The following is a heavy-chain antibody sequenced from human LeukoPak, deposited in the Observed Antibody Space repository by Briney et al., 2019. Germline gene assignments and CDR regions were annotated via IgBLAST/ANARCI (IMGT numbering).Heavy chain of an antibody. CDR3: AREEIAVAGFGTFDY. CDR1: GDTFSNSA. Sequence: SVKVSCKASGDTFSNSAFSWVRQAPGQGLEWMGGIIPIFGTPNYAQKFQGRVTISADESTSTVYMELSSLRSEDTAVFYCAREEIAVAGFGTFDYWGQGTLVTVSS. V-gene: IGHV1-69*13. D-gene: IGHD6-19*01. CDR2: IIPIFGTP. J-gene: IGHJ4*02.